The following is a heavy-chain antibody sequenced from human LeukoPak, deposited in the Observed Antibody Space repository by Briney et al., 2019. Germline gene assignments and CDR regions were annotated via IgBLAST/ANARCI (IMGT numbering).Heavy chain of an antibody. Sequence: GGSLRLSCAASGFTFDRFAMHWVRQAPGKGLEWVSRISGDGFTTYYVDSVKGRFTMSRDNSKNSLYLQMKSLRTEDTALYYCGRDHVYGGADYWGQGTLVTVSS. CDR1: GFTFDRFA. CDR2: ISGDGFTT. V-gene: IGHV3-43*02. CDR3: GRDHVYGGADY. J-gene: IGHJ4*02. D-gene: IGHD4-23*01.